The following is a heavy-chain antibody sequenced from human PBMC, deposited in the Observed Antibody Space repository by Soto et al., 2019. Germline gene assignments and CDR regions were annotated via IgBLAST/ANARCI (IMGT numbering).Heavy chain of an antibody. D-gene: IGHD3-22*01. CDR2: IDPSDSYT. J-gene: IGHJ6*02. Sequence: PGESLKISCKGSGYSFTSYWISWVRQMPGKGLEWMGRIDPSDSYTNYSPSFQGHVTISADKSISTAYLQWSSLKASDTAMYYCARNYVDDSSHYYIRHEQSNGIDVWGQWTTGTVS. CDR3: ARNYVDDSSHYYIRHEQSNGIDV. V-gene: IGHV5-10-1*01. CDR1: GYSFTSYW.